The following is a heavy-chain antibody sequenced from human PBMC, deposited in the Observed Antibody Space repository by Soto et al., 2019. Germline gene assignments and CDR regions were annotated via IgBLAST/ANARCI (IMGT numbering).Heavy chain of an antibody. CDR1: GFPLGAIA. CDR2: IWYDGSNK. V-gene: IGHV3-33*01. J-gene: IGHJ6*03. Sequence: QVQLVESGGGVVQLGRPLKPPFEGLGFPLGAIALTWAGKAQARGLEGVAVIWYDGSNKYYADSVKGRFTISRDNSKNTLYLQMNSLRAEDTAVYYCARKEAARFSYMDVWGKGTTVTVSS. CDR3: ARKEAARFSYMDV. D-gene: IGHD6-6*01.